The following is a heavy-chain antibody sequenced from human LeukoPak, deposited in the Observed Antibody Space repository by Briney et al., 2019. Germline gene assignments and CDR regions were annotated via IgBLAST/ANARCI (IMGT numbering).Heavy chain of an antibody. D-gene: IGHD5-24*01. Sequence: GGSLRLSCAASGFTVSSNYMSWVRQAPGKGLEWVSVIYSGGSTYYADSVKGRFTISRDNSKNTLYLQMNSLRAEDTAVYYCAKGRGGWLQFYFDYWGQGTLVTVSS. CDR2: IYSGGST. J-gene: IGHJ4*02. CDR3: AKGRGGWLQFYFDY. CDR1: GFTVSSNY. V-gene: IGHV3-53*01.